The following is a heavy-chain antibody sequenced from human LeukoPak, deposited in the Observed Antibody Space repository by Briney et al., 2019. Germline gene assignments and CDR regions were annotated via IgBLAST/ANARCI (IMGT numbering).Heavy chain of an antibody. V-gene: IGHV3-23*01. D-gene: IGHD2-15*01. Sequence: GGSLRLSCAASGFTFSTFAMSWVRQAPGKGLEWVSAISGSGGSTYYADSVKGRFTISRDNSKNTLYLQMNSLRAEDTAVYYCAKRASKVVAATPADYWGQGTLVTVSS. CDR3: AKRASKVVAATPADY. CDR2: ISGSGGST. J-gene: IGHJ4*02. CDR1: GFTFSTFA.